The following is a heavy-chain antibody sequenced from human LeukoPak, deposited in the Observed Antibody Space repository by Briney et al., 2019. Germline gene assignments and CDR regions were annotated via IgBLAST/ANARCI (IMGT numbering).Heavy chain of an antibody. Sequence: ASVKVSCKASGYTFTTYYMHWVRQAPGQGLEWMGIINPSGGSANNAQKFQGRVTMTRDTSTSTVYMELSSLRSEDTAVYYCAREALRGYSYGFAYWGQGTLVTVSS. D-gene: IGHD5-18*01. CDR1: GYTFTTYY. J-gene: IGHJ4*02. CDR3: AREALRGYSYGFAY. CDR2: INPSGGSA. V-gene: IGHV1-46*01.